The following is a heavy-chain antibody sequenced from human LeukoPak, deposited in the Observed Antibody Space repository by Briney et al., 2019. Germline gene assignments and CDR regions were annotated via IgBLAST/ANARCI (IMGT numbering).Heavy chain of an antibody. Sequence: SQTLSLTCTVSGGSISSGGYYWSWIRQPPGKGLEWIGYIYYSGSTYYNPSLKSRVTISVDTSKNQFSLKLSSVTAADTAVYYCARYNHYDSSGYYCDYWGQGTLVTVSS. D-gene: IGHD3-22*01. CDR3: ARYNHYDSSGYYCDY. CDR2: IYYSGST. V-gene: IGHV4-30-4*01. J-gene: IGHJ4*02. CDR1: GGSISSGGYY.